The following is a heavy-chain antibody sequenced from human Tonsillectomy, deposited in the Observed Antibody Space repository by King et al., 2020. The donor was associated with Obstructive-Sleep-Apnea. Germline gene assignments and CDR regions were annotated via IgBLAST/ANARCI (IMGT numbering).Heavy chain of an antibody. CDR2: INHSGST. D-gene: IGHD4-17*01. V-gene: IGHV4-34*01. CDR3: ATGHLDYDDYFDY. J-gene: IGHJ4*02. Sequence: VQLQQWGAGQLKASETLSLTCAVYGGSLSGYYWSWIRQPPGKGLEWIWEINHSGSTNYNPSLKSRVTISVDTSKNQFSLKVSSVTAADTAVYYCATGHLDYDDYFDYWGQGTLVSVSS. CDR1: GGSLSGYY.